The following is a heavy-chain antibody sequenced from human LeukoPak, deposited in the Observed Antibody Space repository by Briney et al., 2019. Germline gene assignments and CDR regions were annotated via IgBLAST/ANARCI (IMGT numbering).Heavy chain of an antibody. CDR3: ARLRGSGYYY. J-gene: IGHJ4*02. CDR1: GFTVSSNY. V-gene: IGHV3-53*04. CDR2: IYSGGST. Sequence: GGSLRLSCAASGFTVSSNYMSWVREPPGKGVEWVPAIYSGGSTYYADSVKGRVTISRHKSNSTLYLQMNSLRAEDTAMYYGARLRGSGYYYWGQGNLVTVSS. D-gene: IGHD5-12*01.